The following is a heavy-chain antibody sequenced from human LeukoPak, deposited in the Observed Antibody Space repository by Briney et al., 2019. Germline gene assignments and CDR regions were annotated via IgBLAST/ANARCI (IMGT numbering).Heavy chain of an antibody. CDR2: ISGSGGST. J-gene: IGHJ4*02. CDR1: GFTFRSYS. D-gene: IGHD6-13*01. V-gene: IGHV3-23*01. CDR3: AKGRAAATTRKNYFDY. Sequence: PGGSLRLSCAASGFTFRSYSMSWVRQAPGKGLEWVSAISGSGGSTYYADSVKGRFTISRDNSKNTLYLQMNSLRAEDTAVYYCAKGRAAATTRKNYFDYWGQGTLVTVSS.